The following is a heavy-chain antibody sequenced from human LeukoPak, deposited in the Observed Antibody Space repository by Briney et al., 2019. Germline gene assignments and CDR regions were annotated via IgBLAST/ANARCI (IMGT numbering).Heavy chain of an antibody. Sequence: GGSLRVSCSASGFAFSNYATRWVRQAPGKGLEYVAGINSNGGSTFYADSVKGRFTMSGDNSKNTLYLQMSSLRAEDTAVYYCVKGTSTKYYYYGMDVWGQGTTVTVSS. CDR3: VKGTSTKYYYYGMDV. J-gene: IGHJ6*02. CDR1: GFAFSNYA. CDR2: INSNGGST. D-gene: IGHD2-2*01. V-gene: IGHV3-64D*06.